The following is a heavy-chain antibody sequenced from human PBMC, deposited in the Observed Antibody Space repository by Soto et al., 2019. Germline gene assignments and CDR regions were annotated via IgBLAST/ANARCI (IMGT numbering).Heavy chain of an antibody. CDR1: VFTFSSYW. V-gene: IGHV3-74*01. CDR3: ARVGRLSITIFGVVIIARDAFDI. J-gene: IGHJ3*02. Sequence: GALRLSGAASVFTFSSYWMHWVRQAPGKGLVWVSRINSDGSSTSYADSVKGRFTISRDNAKNTLYLQMNSLRAEDTAVYYCARVGRLSITIFGVVIIARDAFDIWGQGTMVTVSS. D-gene: IGHD3-3*01. CDR2: INSDGSST.